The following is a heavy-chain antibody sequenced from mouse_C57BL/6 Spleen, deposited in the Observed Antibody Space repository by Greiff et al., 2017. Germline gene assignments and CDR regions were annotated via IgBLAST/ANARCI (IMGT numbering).Heavy chain of an antibody. V-gene: IGHV5-9*01. D-gene: IGHD2-1*01. CDR1: GFTFSSYT. CDR2: ISGGGGNT. CDR3: ARQGIYYGNYAWFAY. J-gene: IGHJ3*01. Sequence: EVHLVESGGGLVKPGGSLKLSCAASGFTFSSYTMSWVRQTPEKRLEWVATISGGGGNTYYPDSVKGRFTISRDNAKNTLYLQMSSLRSEDTALYYCARQGIYYGNYAWFAYWGQGTLVTVSA.